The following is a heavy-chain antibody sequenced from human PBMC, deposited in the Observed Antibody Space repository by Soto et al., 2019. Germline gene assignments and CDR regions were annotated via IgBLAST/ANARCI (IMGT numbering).Heavy chain of an antibody. Sequence: EVQLVESGGGLVQPGGSLRLSCVVSGITFSTYRMHWVRQAPGKGLVWVSHIKSDGTVTHYTDSVRGRFIVSRDNAKNTLFFQMNRMRAEETAVYYCARGKYDFWSGYYLDYWGQGTMGTVSS. J-gene: IGHJ4*02. CDR1: GITFSTYR. D-gene: IGHD3-3*01. V-gene: IGHV3-74*01. CDR3: ARGKYDFWSGYYLDY. CDR2: IKSDGTVT.